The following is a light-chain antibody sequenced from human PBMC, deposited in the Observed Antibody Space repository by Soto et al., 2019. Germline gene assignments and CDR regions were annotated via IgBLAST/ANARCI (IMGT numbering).Light chain of an antibody. CDR2: AAS. V-gene: IGKV1-27*01. CDR1: QGISSW. J-gene: IGKJ1*01. CDR3: QKYNSAPPWT. Sequence: DIQMTQSPSSVSASVGDRVTISCRASQGISSWLAWHQQKPGKAPKLLIYAASTLQSGVPSRFSGSGSGTDFTLTISSLQPEDVATYYCQKYNSAPPWTFGQGTKVDIK.